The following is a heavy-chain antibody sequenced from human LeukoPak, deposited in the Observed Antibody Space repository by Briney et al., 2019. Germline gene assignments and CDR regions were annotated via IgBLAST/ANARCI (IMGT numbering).Heavy chain of an antibody. D-gene: IGHD3-3*01. CDR1: GGSVSSGSYY. Sequence: NPSETLSLTCTVSGGSVSSGSYYWSWIRQPPGKGLEWIGYIYYSGSTNYNPPLKSRVTISVDTSKNQFSLKLSSVTAADTAVYYCARDIIDDFWSGRIEYNWFDPWGQGTLVTVSS. V-gene: IGHV4-61*01. J-gene: IGHJ5*02. CDR3: ARDIIDDFWSGRIEYNWFDP. CDR2: IYYSGST.